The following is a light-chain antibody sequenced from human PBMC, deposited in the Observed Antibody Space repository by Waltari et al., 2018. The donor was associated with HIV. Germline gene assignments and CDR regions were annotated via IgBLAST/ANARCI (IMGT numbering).Light chain of an antibody. CDR2: KDT. V-gene: IGLV1-47*01. Sequence: SASGAPGQRVTISCSGSSSNIENDNVYWYQQFPGAAPKLLIYKDTQRPSGVPDRFTCSKSGTSASLAIGGLRSDDEADYYCVGWDSRLRGYVFGAGTKVTVL. J-gene: IGLJ1*01. CDR3: VGWDSRLRGYV. CDR1: SSNIENDN.